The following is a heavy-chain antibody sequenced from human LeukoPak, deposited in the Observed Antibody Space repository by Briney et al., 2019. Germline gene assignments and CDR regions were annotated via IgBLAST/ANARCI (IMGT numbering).Heavy chain of an antibody. Sequence: PSETLSLTCTVSGSSISSYYWGWIRQPPGKGLEWIGYIYYSGTTNYNPSLRGRVTISLDMSKNQFSLKLSSVTAADTAVYYCARVARFGEPCMDVWGKGTTVTISS. CDR1: GSSISSYY. D-gene: IGHD3-10*02. V-gene: IGHV4-59*01. CDR2: IYYSGTT. J-gene: IGHJ6*03. CDR3: ARVARFGEPCMDV.